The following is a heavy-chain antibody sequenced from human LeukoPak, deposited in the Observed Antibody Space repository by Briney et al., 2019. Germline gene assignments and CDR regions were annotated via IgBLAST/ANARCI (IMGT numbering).Heavy chain of an antibody. V-gene: IGHV4-39*01. CDR1: GGSISSSSYY. J-gene: IGHJ5*02. Sequence: SETLSLTCTVSGGSISSSSYYWGWIRQPPGKGLEWIGSIYYSGSTYYNPSLKSRVTISVDTSKNQFSPKLSSVTAADTAVYYCARHERPREGNWFDPWGQGTLVTVSS. CDR2: IYYSGST. CDR3: ARHERPREGNWFDP.